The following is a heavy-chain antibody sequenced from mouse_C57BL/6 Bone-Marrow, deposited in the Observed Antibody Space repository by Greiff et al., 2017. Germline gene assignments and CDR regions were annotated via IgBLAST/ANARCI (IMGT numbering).Heavy chain of an antibody. CDR2: IDPETGGT. CDR3: TRDGTYWYFDV. J-gene: IGHJ1*03. CDR1: GYTFTDYE. D-gene: IGHD2-1*01. Sequence: QVQLKQPGAELVRPGASVTLSCKASGYTFTDYEMHWVKQTPVHGLEWIGAIDPETGGTAYNQKFKGKAILTADKSSSTAYMELHSLTSEDSAVYYCTRDGTYWYFDVWGTGTTVTVSS. V-gene: IGHV1-15*01.